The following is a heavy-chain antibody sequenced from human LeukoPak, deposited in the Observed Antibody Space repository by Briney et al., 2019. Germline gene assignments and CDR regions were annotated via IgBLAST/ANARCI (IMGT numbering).Heavy chain of an antibody. D-gene: IGHD2-15*01. Sequence: GGSLRLSCVASGFTFDRYGMSWVREAPGKGLEWVAISSGRGGKKYYANSVQGRFTISRDNSRDTLHLQMSSLRAEDTAVYYCAKGVGEVGGSLADWGQGTPVTVSS. J-gene: IGHJ4*02. CDR1: GFTFDRYG. CDR2: SSGRGGKK. V-gene: IGHV3-23*01. CDR3: AKGVGEVGGSLAD.